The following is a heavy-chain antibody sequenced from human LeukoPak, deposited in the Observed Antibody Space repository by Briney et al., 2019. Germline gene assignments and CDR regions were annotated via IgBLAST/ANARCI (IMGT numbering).Heavy chain of an antibody. CDR3: ARYDYGDCWFDP. V-gene: IGHV4-59*01. CDR1: GGSMNNYY. J-gene: IGHJ5*02. Sequence: SETQSLTCTVSGGSMNNYYWSWIRQAPGKGLEWIGYISDSGSTNYNPSLRSRVTISVDTSKNQFSLKLSSVTAADTALYYCARYDYGDCWFDPWGQGTLVTVSS. CDR2: ISDSGST. D-gene: IGHD4-17*01.